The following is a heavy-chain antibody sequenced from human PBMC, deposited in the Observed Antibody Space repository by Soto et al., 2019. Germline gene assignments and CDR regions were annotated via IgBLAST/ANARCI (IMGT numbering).Heavy chain of an antibody. V-gene: IGHV3-30-3*01. CDR3: AREDTMIVEGNWFDP. J-gene: IGHJ5*02. CDR1: GFTFSSYA. CDR2: ISYDGSNK. D-gene: IGHD3-22*01. Sequence: VGSLRLSCAASGFTFSSYAMHWVRQAPGKGLEWVAVISYDGSNKYYADSVKGRFTISRGNSKNTPYLQMNSLRAEDTAVYYCAREDTMIVEGNWFDPWGQGTLVTVSS.